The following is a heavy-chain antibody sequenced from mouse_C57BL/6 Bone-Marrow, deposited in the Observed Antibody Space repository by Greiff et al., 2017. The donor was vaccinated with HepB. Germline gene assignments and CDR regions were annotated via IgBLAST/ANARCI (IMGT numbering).Heavy chain of an antibody. V-gene: IGHV5-4*03. Sequence: EVNVVESGGGLVKPGGSLKLSCAASGFTFSSYAMSWVRQTPEKRLEWVATISDGGSYTYYPDNVKGRFTISRDNAKNNLYLQMSHLKSEDTAMYYCARLYGNRYYAMDYWGQGTSVTVSS. J-gene: IGHJ4*01. CDR3: ARLYGNRYYAMDY. D-gene: IGHD2-1*01. CDR2: ISDGGSYT. CDR1: GFTFSSYA.